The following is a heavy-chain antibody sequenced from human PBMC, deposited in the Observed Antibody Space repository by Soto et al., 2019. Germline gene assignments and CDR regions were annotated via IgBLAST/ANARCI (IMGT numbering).Heavy chain of an antibody. Sequence: GESLKVSCKGSGYSFATYWIAWVRQMPGKGLEWMGIIYPGDSDTRYSPSIQGQVTISAERSISTAYLEWSSLKASDTAIYYCARASGTFVDPYYPDYWRQGTQVTVSS. D-gene: IGHD1-26*01. CDR2: IYPGDSDT. J-gene: IGHJ4*02. CDR3: ARASGTFVDPYYPDY. CDR1: GYSFATYW. V-gene: IGHV5-51*01.